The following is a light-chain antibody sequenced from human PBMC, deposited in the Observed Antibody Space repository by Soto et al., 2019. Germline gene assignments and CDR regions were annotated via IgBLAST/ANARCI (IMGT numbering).Light chain of an antibody. J-gene: IGLJ3*02. CDR1: SSDVGGYNY. Sequence: QSALTQPASVSGSPGQSITISCTGTSSDVGGYNYVSWYQQHPGKAPKVMIYEVSNRPSGVSNRFSGSKSGNTASLTISGLQADDEADYYCSSHTSSSTLVFGGVNKLTVL. CDR3: SSHTSSSTLV. V-gene: IGLV2-14*01. CDR2: EVS.